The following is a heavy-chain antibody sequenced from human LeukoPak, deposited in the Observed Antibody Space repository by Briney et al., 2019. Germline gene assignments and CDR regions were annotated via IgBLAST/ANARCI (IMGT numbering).Heavy chain of an antibody. J-gene: IGHJ4*02. D-gene: IGHD4-17*01. CDR1: GFTFSSYS. Sequence: GGSLRLSCAASGFTFSSYSMNWVRQAPGKGLEWVSYISSSGSTIYYADSVKGRFTISRDNAKNSLYLQMNSLRAEDTAVYYCARDSNDGDYAGVLFDYWGQGTLVTVSS. V-gene: IGHV3-48*01. CDR3: ARDSNDGDYAGVLFDY. CDR2: ISSSGSTI.